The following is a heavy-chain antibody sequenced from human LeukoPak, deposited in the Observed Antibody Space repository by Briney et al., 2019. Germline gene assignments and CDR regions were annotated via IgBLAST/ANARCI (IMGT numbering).Heavy chain of an antibody. CDR2: MNPNSGNT. V-gene: IGHV1-8*03. D-gene: IGHD3-3*02. J-gene: IGHJ6*03. CDR3: ARDLSQPRHWPPPPYYYYYMDV. Sequence: ASVRVSCKASGYTFTSYDINWVRQATGQGLEWMGWMNPNSGNTGYAQKFQGRVTITRNTSISTAYMELSSLRSEDTAVYYCARDLSQPRHWPPPPYYYYYMDVWGKGTTVTVSS. CDR1: GYTFTSYD.